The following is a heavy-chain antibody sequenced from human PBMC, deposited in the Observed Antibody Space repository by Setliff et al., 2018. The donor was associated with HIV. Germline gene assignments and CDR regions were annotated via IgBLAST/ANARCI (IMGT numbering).Heavy chain of an antibody. CDR3: ARRLPIAWADYGPAGYFDP. CDR1: GGTISNSYYY. D-gene: IGHD4-17*01. CDR2: IYYSGST. Sequence: SETLSLTCTVSGGTISNSYYYWGWIRQSPGKGQEWIGHIYYSGSTYVNPSLRNRVSISVDTSRNQFSLKLRSVTAADTALNYCARRLPIAWADYGPAGYFDPCGQGTLVTVSS. J-gene: IGHJ5*02. V-gene: IGHV4-39*01.